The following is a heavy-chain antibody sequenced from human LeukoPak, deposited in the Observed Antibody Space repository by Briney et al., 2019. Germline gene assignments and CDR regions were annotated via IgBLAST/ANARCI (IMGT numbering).Heavy chain of an antibody. CDR3: SRGVTSGWTFSMY. CDR1: GGSVSSGSYY. V-gene: IGHV4-61*01. Sequence: SETLSLTCTVSGGSVSSGSYYWSWIRQPPGKGLEWIGYISYSGSTNYSPSLKSRVTISVDTSKNQFSLKLNSVTAADTAVYYCSRGVTSGWTFSMYWGQGTLVTVSS. J-gene: IGHJ4*02. CDR2: ISYSGST. D-gene: IGHD6-19*01.